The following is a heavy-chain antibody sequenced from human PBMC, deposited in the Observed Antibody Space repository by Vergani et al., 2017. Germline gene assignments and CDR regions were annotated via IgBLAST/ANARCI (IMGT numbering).Heavy chain of an antibody. J-gene: IGHJ4*02. D-gene: IGHD6-13*01. CDR1: GFTFSSYA. CDR2: ISYDGSNK. CDR3: ATDSGYSSSSDY. V-gene: IGHV3-30-3*01. Sequence: QVQLVESGGGVVQPGRSLRLSCAASGFTFSSYAMHWVRQAPGKGLEWVAVISYDGSNKYYVDSVKGRFTISRDNSKNTLYLQMNSLRAEDTAVYYCATDSGYSSSSDYWGQGTLVTVSS.